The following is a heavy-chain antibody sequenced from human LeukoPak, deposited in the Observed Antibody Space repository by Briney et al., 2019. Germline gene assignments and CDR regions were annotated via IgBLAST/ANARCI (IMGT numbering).Heavy chain of an antibody. V-gene: IGHV1-46*01. Sequence: GASVKVSCKASGYAFTRHYMHWVRQAPGQGLEWMGLINPSGSSTIYAQKFQGRVTMTRDMSTSTDYMELSSLRSEDTAVYYCARVSCGGNCYSLIGAFDIWGQGTMVTVSS. J-gene: IGHJ3*02. CDR3: ARVSCGGNCYSLIGAFDI. D-gene: IGHD2-15*01. CDR1: GYAFTRHY. CDR2: INPSGSST.